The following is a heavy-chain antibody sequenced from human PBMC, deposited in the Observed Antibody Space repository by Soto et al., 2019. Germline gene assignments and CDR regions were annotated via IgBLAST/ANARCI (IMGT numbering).Heavy chain of an antibody. CDR2: IYPGDSDT. Sequence: GESLKISCKASGYRFTSSWIDWVRQMPGKGLEWMGIIYPGDSDTRYRPSFQGQVTISADKSSSTAYLQWNSLQASDTAMYYCARLPGIVAPGTVFLDNWGQGTMVTVSS. J-gene: IGHJ4*02. CDR1: GYRFTSSW. D-gene: IGHD1-1*01. V-gene: IGHV5-51*01. CDR3: ARLPGIVAPGTVFLDN.